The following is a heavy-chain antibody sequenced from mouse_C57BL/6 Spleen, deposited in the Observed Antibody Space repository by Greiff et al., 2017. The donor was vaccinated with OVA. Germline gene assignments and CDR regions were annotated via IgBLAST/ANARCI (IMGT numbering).Heavy chain of an antibody. D-gene: IGHD1-1*01. V-gene: IGHV1-82*01. Sequence: VQRVESGPELVKPGASVKISCKASGYAFSSSWMNWVKQRPGKGLEWIGRIYPGDGDTNYNGKFKGKATLTADKASSTAYMQLSSLTSEDSAVYFCARGSYYGSSRWAMDYWGQGTSVTVSS. J-gene: IGHJ4*01. CDR2: IYPGDGDT. CDR1: GYAFSSSW. CDR3: ARGSYYGSSRWAMDY.